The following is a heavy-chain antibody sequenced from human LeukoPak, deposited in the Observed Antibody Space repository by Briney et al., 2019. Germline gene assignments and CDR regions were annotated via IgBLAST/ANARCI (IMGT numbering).Heavy chain of an antibody. Sequence: SETLSLTCAVSGGSISSGGYSWSWIRQPPGKGLEWIGEINHSGSTNYNPSLKSRVTISVDTSKNQFSLKLSSVTAADTAVYYCARVTARSLAARPIDYWGQGTLVTVSS. CDR1: GGSISSGGYS. CDR3: ARVTARSLAARPIDY. J-gene: IGHJ4*02. CDR2: INHSGST. D-gene: IGHD6-6*01. V-gene: IGHV4-34*01.